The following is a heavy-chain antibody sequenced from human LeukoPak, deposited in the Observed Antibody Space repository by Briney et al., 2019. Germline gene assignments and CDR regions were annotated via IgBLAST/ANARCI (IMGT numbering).Heavy chain of an antibody. J-gene: IGHJ4*02. CDR1: GYTFTSYD. Sequence: ASVKVSGKASGYTFTSYDINWVRQATGQGLEWMGWMNPNSGNTGYAQKFQGRVTMTRNTPISTAYMELSSLRSEDTAVYYCAGGVAVAGQYYFDYWGQGTLVTVSS. V-gene: IGHV1-8*01. CDR2: MNPNSGNT. CDR3: AGGVAVAGQYYFDY. D-gene: IGHD6-19*01.